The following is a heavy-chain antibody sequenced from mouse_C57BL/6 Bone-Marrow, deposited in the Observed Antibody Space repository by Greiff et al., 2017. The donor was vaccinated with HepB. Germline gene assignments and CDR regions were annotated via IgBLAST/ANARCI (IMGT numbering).Heavy chain of an antibody. Sequence: LVESGAELVRPGASVKLSCTASGFNIKDDYMHWVKQRPEQGLEWIGWIDPENGDTEYASKFQGKATITADTSSNTAYLQLSSLTSEDTAVYYCTFYYYGSRGYFDVWGTGTTVTVSS. CDR2: IDPENGDT. J-gene: IGHJ1*03. CDR3: TFYYYGSRGYFDV. CDR1: GFNIKDDY. D-gene: IGHD1-1*01. V-gene: IGHV14-4*01.